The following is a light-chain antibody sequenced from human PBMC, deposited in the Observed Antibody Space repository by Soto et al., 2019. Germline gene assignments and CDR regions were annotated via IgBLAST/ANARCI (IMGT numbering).Light chain of an antibody. J-gene: IGKJ5*01. CDR3: QVYGPSPPIT. CDR2: GVS. V-gene: IGKV3-20*01. CDR1: QSVIGRQ. Sequence: EIVLTQSPGTLSLSPGERATRACRASQSVIGRQLAWYQHKPGQAPRLLIYGVSSRATGIPDRFTGSGSGTDFTLTISRLGPEDFAVFYCQVYGPSPPITFGQGTRLEIK.